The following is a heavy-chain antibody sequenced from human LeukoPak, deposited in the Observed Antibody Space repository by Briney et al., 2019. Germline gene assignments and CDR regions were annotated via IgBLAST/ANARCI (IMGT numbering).Heavy chain of an antibody. J-gene: IGHJ4*02. Sequence: ASVKVSCKASGYTFTSYDINWVRQATGQGLEWMGWMNPNSGNTGYAQKFQGRVTMTRNTSISTAYMELSSLRSEDTAVYYCASGGSLRFLEWPFDYWGQGTLVTVSS. CDR2: MNPNSGNT. CDR1: GYTFTSYD. CDR3: ASGGSLRFLEWPFDY. D-gene: IGHD3-3*01. V-gene: IGHV1-8*01.